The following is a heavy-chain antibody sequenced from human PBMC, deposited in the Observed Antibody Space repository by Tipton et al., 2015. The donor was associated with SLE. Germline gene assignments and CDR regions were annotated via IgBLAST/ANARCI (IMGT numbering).Heavy chain of an antibody. Sequence: TLSFTCSVSGVSISTYYWSWIRQSPGKGLEWIGFFYFSGSSQYNPSLKSRVAISADTSNNQFSLELRSVTAADTAVYYCARHLGVIVAFEVWGQGTVLTVSS. CDR2: FYFSGSS. V-gene: IGHV4-59*01. D-gene: IGHD3-10*01. CDR3: ARHLGVIVAFEV. J-gene: IGHJ3*01. CDR1: GVSISTYY.